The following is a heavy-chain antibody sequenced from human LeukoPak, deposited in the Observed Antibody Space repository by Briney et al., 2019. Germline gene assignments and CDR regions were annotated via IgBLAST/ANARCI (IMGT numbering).Heavy chain of an antibody. CDR1: GGSISSYY. CDR2: IYTSGST. V-gene: IGHV4-4*07. CDR3: ARVGGYSSSWFAHYY. D-gene: IGHD6-13*01. J-gene: IGHJ4*02. Sequence: SETLSLTCTVSGGSISSYYWSWIRQPAGKGLEWIGRIYTSGSTNYNPSLKSRVTISVDTSKNQFSLKLSSVTAADTAVYYCARVGGYSSSWFAHYYWGQGTLVTVSS.